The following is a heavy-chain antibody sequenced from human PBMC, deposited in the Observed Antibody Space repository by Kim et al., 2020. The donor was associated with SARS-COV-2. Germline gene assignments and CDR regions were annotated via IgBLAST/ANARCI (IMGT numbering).Heavy chain of an antibody. Sequence: TNYADSVKGRFTISRDNAKNSLYLQMNSLRAEDTAVYYCARGGPQSLPEYWGQGTLVTVSS. CDR2: T. CDR3: ARGGPQSLPEY. V-gene: IGHV3-11*05. J-gene: IGHJ4*02.